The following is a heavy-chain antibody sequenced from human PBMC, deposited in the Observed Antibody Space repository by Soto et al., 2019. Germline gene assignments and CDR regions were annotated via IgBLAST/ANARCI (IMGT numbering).Heavy chain of an antibody. Sequence: LSLTCTVSGDSIGASCWTWIRQPPGKGLEWIGYIYYSGSTNYNPSLKSRVTISVDTSKNQFSLKLSSVTAADTAVYYCARLAAVAEGGWFDPWGQGTLVTVSS. CDR1: GDSIGASC. V-gene: IGHV4-59*01. D-gene: IGHD6-19*01. CDR2: IYYSGST. J-gene: IGHJ5*02. CDR3: ARLAAVAEGGWFDP.